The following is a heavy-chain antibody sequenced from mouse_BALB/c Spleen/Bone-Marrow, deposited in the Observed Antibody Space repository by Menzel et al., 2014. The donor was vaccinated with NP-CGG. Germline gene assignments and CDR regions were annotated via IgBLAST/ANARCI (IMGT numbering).Heavy chain of an antibody. CDR1: GLDFSRYW. CDR2: INPDSSTI. CDR3: ARLNYYGNLFV. V-gene: IGHV4-1*02. Sequence: DVMLVESGGGLVQPGGSLKLSCAASGLDFSRYWMSWVRQAPGKGLEWIGEINPDSSTINYTPSLKDKFIISRDNAKKTLYLQMGKVRSEDTALYYCARLNYYGNLFVWGAGTTVTVSS. J-gene: IGHJ1*01. D-gene: IGHD1-1*01.